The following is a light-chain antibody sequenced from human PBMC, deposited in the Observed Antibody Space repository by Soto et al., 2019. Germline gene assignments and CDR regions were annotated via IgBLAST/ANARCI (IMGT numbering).Light chain of an antibody. J-gene: IGKJ1*01. CDR3: KQYNNWPT. CDR2: GAS. V-gene: IGKV3-15*01. CDR1: QSVNSN. Sequence: EIVMTQSPATLSVSPGERATLSCRASQSVNSNLAWYQQKPGQAPRLLIYGASTRATVVPARFSGSGSGTEFNLTVSSLQSEDFAVYFCKQYNNWPTFGQGTKVEIK.